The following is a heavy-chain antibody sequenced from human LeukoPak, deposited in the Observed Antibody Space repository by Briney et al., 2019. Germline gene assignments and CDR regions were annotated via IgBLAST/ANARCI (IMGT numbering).Heavy chain of an antibody. V-gene: IGHV3-30*02. Sequence: GGSLRLSCVASGCTFSNYGKHWVRLGPGKGKEWVGFIRYDGSNKDYADSVKGRFTISRDNSKSTLYLQLNSLRADDTAVFYCAKDQESGSSGWYAEEVFDSWGQGNLVTVSS. J-gene: IGHJ4*02. D-gene: IGHD6-19*01. CDR2: IRYDGSNK. CDR3: AKDQESGSSGWYAEEVFDS. CDR1: GCTFSNYG.